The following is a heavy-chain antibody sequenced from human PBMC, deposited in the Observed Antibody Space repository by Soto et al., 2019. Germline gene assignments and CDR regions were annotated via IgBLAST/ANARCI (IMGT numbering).Heavy chain of an antibody. CDR2: IKQDGSEK. Sequence: EVQLVESGGGLVQPGGSLRLSCAASGFTFSSYWMSWVRQAPGKGLEWVANIKQDGSEKYYVDSVKGRFTISRDNAKNSLYLQMNSLRAEDTAVYYCAREGDGDYDHFDYWGQGSLVTVSS. CDR3: AREGDGDYDHFDY. D-gene: IGHD4-17*01. J-gene: IGHJ4*02. CDR1: GFTFSSYW. V-gene: IGHV3-7*01.